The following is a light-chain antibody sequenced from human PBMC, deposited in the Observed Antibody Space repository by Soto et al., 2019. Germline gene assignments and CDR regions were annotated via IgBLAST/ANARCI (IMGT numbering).Light chain of an antibody. J-gene: IGKJ1*01. CDR3: QKYGSSPIT. CDR1: QSVRSSY. Sequence: EIVWTQSPATLSLSPGERATLSCGASQSVRSSYLAWYQQKPGLAPRLLIYDASSRATGIPDRFIGSGSGTDFTLTISRLEPEDFAVYYCQKYGSSPITFGQGTKVDIK. V-gene: IGKV3D-20*01. CDR2: DAS.